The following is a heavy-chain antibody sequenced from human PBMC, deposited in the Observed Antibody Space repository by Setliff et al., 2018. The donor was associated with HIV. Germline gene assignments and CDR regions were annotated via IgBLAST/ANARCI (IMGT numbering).Heavy chain of an antibody. CDR2: IYWNNNK. J-gene: IGHJ4*02. CDR3: AYSGRQLRGPYFDF. CDR1: GLSHSTSGVG. V-gene: IGHV2-5*01. D-gene: IGHD1-1*01. Sequence: SGPTLVNPTQTLTLTCTFSGLSHSTSGVGVGWIRQSPGKALERLAFIYWNNNKHYSTSLKSRLTVTKDTSKNRVVFTMTNMDPVDTATYYCAYSGRQLRGPYFDFWGQGTPVT.